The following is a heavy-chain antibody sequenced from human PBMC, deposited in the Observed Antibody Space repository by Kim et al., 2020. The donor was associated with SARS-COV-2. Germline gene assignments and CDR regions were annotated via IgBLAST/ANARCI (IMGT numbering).Heavy chain of an antibody. Sequence: ASVKVSCKVSGYSLSKLSIHWVRQAPGEGLEWMGGYDPEPGETIFAQKFQGRVTMTEDTSTDTAYMELSSLRSEDTAVYYCASGYSSVGGDYWGQGTLVTVSS. CDR1: GYSLSKLS. J-gene: IGHJ4*02. D-gene: IGHD2-15*01. CDR2: YDPEPGET. V-gene: IGHV1-24*01. CDR3: ASGYSSVGGDY.